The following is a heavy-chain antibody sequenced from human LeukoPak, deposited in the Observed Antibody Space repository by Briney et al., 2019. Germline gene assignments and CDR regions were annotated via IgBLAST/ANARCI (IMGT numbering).Heavy chain of an antibody. CDR2: IHYSGST. D-gene: IGHD3-16*02. CDR1: GGSISSSSYY. Sequence: SETLSLTCTVSGGSISSSSYYWGWIRQPPGKGLEWIGSIHYSGSTYYNPSLKSRVTISVDTSKNQFSLKLSSVTAADTAVYYCFLGDYVWGSYRYTQVLPPPRWGQGTLVTVSS. V-gene: IGHV4-39*03. CDR3: FLGDYVWGSYRYTQVLPPPR. J-gene: IGHJ4*02.